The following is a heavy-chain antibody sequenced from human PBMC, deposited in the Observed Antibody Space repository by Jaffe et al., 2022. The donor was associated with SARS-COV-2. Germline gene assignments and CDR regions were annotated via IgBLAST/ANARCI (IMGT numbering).Heavy chain of an antibody. CDR3: ARAGCSSTSCYPPDYYGMDV. CDR1: GFTFSSYS. Sequence: EVQLVESGGGLVQPGGSLRLSCAASGFTFSSYSMNWVRQAPGKGLEWVSYISSSSSTIYYADSVKGRFTISRDNAKNSLYLQMNSLRDEDTAVYYCARAGCSSTSCYPPDYYGMDVWGQGTTVTVSS. D-gene: IGHD2-2*01. CDR2: ISSSSSTI. J-gene: IGHJ6*02. V-gene: IGHV3-48*02.